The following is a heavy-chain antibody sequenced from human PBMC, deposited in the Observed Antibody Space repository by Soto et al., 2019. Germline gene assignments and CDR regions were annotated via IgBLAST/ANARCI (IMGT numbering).Heavy chain of an antibody. CDR3: ARWYSRGYSAFDY. Sequence: QVQLVESGGGVVQPGRSVRLSCAASGFIFNNYGMHWVRQAPGKGLEWVALIYYDGTSKYYADSVKGRFTISRDNSRDTLYLKVNSLRADDTAVYYCARWYSRGYSAFDYWGQGAPVTVSS. V-gene: IGHV3-33*01. D-gene: IGHD3-22*01. CDR1: GFIFNNYG. CDR2: IYYDGTSK. J-gene: IGHJ4*02.